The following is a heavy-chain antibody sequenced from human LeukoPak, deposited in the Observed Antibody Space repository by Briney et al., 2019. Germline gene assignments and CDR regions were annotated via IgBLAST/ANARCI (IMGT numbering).Heavy chain of an antibody. V-gene: IGHV4-34*01. J-gene: IGHJ5*02. CDR1: GGSFSDDF. CDR2: VFHDGIA. Sequence: SETLSLSCGVYGGSFSDDFWTWIRLAPEKGLEWIGEVFHDGIANYNPSLKSRAFVSVDTSKKQFSLRLSSVTAADTAIYYCARGVVSTSRPPKNRFDPWVQGTLVTVSS. D-gene: IGHD2-2*01. CDR3: ARGVVSTSRPPKNRFDP.